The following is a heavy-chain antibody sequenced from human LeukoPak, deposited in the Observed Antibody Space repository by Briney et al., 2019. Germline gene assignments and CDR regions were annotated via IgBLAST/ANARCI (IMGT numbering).Heavy chain of an antibody. CDR3: ARREFGEFPEYYFDY. V-gene: IGHV5-51*01. Sequence: GESLKISCKGSGYSFTTYWIGWVRQMPGKGLEWMGIIYPGDSDTRYSPSFQGQATISADKSISTAYLQWSSLKASDTAMYYCARREFGEFPEYYFDYWGQGTLVTVSS. CDR1: GYSFTTYW. D-gene: IGHD3-10*01. J-gene: IGHJ4*02. CDR2: IYPGDSDT.